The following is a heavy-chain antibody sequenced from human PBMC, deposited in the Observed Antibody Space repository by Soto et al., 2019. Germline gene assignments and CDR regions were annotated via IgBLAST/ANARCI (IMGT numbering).Heavy chain of an antibody. J-gene: IGHJ5*02. CDR3: AKVHDLWSGYKPSFDP. CDR2: ISGSGGST. CDR1: GFTFSSYA. D-gene: IGHD3-3*01. Sequence: EVHLLESGGGLVKPGWSLRLSCAASGFTFSSYAMSWVRQAPGKGLEWVSFISGSGGSTYYADSVKGRFTISRDNSENTLYLQMNSLRVEDTAIYYCAKVHDLWSGYKPSFDPWGQGTLVTVSS. V-gene: IGHV3-23*01.